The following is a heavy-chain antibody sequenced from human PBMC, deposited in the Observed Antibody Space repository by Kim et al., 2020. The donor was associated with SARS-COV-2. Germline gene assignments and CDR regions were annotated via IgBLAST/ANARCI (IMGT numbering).Heavy chain of an antibody. CDR3: VRGGDDNGNWRYYVDF. V-gene: IGHV4-59*13. CDR2: VSYSGTT. D-gene: IGHD1-20*01. Sequence: SETLSLTCTVSGASISTSYYWSWIRQPPGKGLEWMGYVSYSGTTKYNPSLKSRVAISLDPSRNQFSLRLEYLTAADTAVYYCVRGGDDNGNWRYYVDFWGQGTLVTVSS. CDR1: GASISTSYY. J-gene: IGHJ4*02.